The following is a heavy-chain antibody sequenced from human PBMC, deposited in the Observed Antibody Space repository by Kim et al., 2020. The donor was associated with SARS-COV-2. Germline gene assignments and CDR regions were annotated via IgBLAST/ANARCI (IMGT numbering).Heavy chain of an antibody. Sequence: SETLSLTCTVSGGSISSSSYYWGWIRQPPGKGLEWIGSIYYSGSTYYNPSLKSRVTISVDTSKNQFSLKLSSVTAADTAVYYCARDGVARIIPFDYWGQG. V-gene: IGHV4-39*07. CDR2: IYYSGST. D-gene: IGHD5-12*01. CDR1: GGSISSSSYY. J-gene: IGHJ4*02. CDR3: ARDGVARIIPFDY.